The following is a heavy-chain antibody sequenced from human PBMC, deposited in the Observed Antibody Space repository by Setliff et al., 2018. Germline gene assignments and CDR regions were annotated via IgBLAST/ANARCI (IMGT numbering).Heavy chain of an antibody. CDR1: GASINNSLNY. CDR3: ARDGDYFGSGNRFDP. Sequence: SETLSLTCTVSGASINNSLNYWAWMSWVRQPPGKGLEWLGYISYSGKTNYNPSLKSRVTMSVDTSKNQFSLKVDSVTAADTAMYYCARDGDYFGSGNRFDPWGQGTLVTVSS. V-gene: IGHV4-61*01. CDR2: ISYSGKT. D-gene: IGHD3-10*01. J-gene: IGHJ5*02.